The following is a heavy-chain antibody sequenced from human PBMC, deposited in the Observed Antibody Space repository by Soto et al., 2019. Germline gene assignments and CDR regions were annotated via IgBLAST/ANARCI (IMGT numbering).Heavy chain of an antibody. V-gene: IGHV3-7*05. CDR1: GFSLGNYW. CDR2: INKDGSEK. CDR3: ARGPRAPPPHDYGMDV. J-gene: IGHJ6*02. Sequence: GGSLRLSCAASGFSLGNYWMHWLRQAPGKGLEWVANINKDGSEKYYVDPVKGRFTISRDNSKNSLYLQMNSLRADDTAVYYCARGPRAPPPHDYGMDVWGQGTTVTVSS.